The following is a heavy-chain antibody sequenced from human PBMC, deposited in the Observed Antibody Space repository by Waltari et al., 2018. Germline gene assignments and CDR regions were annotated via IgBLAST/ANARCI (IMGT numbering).Heavy chain of an antibody. D-gene: IGHD5-18*01. CDR2: VSGSGNGT. V-gene: IGHV3-23*01. Sequence: DVKLLESGGGSVQRGGSLRLSCAASGFTFTDYAMIWVRQAPGRGLEVVSAVSGSGNGTFYAYSVKGRFSISRDNFNNALYLQMNSLRDDDTAVYYCVKDGTTGYIYGKAFDLWGQGTLVTVSS. CDR1: GFTFTDYA. CDR3: VKDGTTGYIYGKAFDL. J-gene: IGHJ4*02.